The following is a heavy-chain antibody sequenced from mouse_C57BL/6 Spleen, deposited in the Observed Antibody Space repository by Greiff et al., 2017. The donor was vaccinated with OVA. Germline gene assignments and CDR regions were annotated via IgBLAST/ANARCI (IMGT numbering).Heavy chain of an antibody. D-gene: IGHD2-3*01. Sequence: VQLQQSGAELVKPGASVKLSCKASGYTFTSYTMHWVQQRPGKGLEWIGILYPNDGSTNYNEKFKGKATLTVDKASSTAYMQLRSLTSEDAAVYFCARDDCNYFAYWGQGTLGTVSA. V-gene: IGHV1-64*01. J-gene: IGHJ3*01. CDR1: GYTFTSYT. CDR3: ARDDCNYFAY. CDR2: LYPNDGST.